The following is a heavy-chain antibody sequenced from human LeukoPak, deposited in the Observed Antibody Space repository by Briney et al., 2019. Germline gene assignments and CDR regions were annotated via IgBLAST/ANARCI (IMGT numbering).Heavy chain of an antibody. Sequence: ASVKVSCKASGYTFTSYDINWVRQATGQGLEWMGWMNPNSGNTSYAQKFQGRVTMTRNTSISTAYMELSSLRSEDTAVYYCAKTRILTEEFDYWGQGTLVTVSS. CDR1: GYTFTSYD. CDR2: MNPNSGNT. CDR3: AKTRILTEEFDY. D-gene: IGHD3-9*01. J-gene: IGHJ4*02. V-gene: IGHV1-8*01.